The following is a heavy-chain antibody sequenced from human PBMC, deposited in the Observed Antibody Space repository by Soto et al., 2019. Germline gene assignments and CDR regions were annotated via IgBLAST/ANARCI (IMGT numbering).Heavy chain of an antibody. V-gene: IGHV4-31*03. J-gene: IGHJ6*02. CDR2: IYYSGST. CDR1: DGSISRGGYY. D-gene: IGHD3-22*01. CDR3: ARDRRYYDSSGYQYYYYYGMDV. Sequence: PMSLTCTVADGSISRGGYYWSRKRQHPGKGLEWIGYIYYSGSTYYNPSLKSRVTISVDTSKNQFSLKLSSVTAADTAVYYCARDRRYYDSSGYQYYYYYGMDVWGHGTTVTVSS.